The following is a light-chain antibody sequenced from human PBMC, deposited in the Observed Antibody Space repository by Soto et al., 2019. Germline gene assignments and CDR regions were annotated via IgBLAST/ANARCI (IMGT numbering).Light chain of an antibody. J-gene: IGKJ5*01. CDR3: QQRSNWHPIT. V-gene: IGKV3D-20*02. CDR2: DAS. CDR1: QSVSSSY. Sequence: DIVMTQSPDSLAVSLGERATLSCRASQSVSSSYLAWYQQKPGQATSLIIHDASHRADGIPARFSGSAFGTDFTLTISSLEPEDAAVYYCQQRSNWHPITFGQGTRLEIK.